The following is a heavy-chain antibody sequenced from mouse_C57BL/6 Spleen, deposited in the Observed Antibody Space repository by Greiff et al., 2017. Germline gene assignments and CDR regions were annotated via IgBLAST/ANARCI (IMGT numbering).Heavy chain of an antibody. Sequence: EVKLVESGGGLVKPGGSLKLSCAASGFTFSDYGMHWVRQAPEKGLEWVAYISSGSSTIYYADTVKGRFTISRDNAKNTLFLQMTSLRSEDTAMYYCARGDYDLYYYAMDCWGEGTSVTVSS. CDR3: ARGDYDLYYYAMDC. CDR2: ISSGSSTI. V-gene: IGHV5-17*01. J-gene: IGHJ4*01. D-gene: IGHD2-4*01. CDR1: GFTFSDYG.